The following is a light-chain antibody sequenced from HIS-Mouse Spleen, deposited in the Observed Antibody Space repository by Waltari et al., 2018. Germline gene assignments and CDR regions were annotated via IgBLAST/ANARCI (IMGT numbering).Light chain of an antibody. CDR1: ALPTKY. J-gene: IGLJ2*01. CDR2: EDS. CDR3: YSTDSSGNHRV. V-gene: IGLV3-10*01. Sequence: SYELTQPPSVSVSPGQTARITGTGDALPTKYAYWYQQKTGQAHVLVIYEDSKRPSGIPERFSGSSSGTMATLTISGAQVEDEADYYCYSTDSSGNHRVFGGGTKLTVL.